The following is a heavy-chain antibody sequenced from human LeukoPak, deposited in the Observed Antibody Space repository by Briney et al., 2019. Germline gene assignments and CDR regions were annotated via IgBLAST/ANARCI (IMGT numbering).Heavy chain of an antibody. D-gene: IGHD3-3*01. Sequence: GGSLRLSCAASGFTFNNYAMSWVRQAPGRGLEWVSAITGSGGDTYHADSVRGRFTISGDNSKNTLYLQMNSLRAEDTALYYCAKGSRDSRPYYFDFWGQEILVTVSS. CDR1: GFTFNNYA. J-gene: IGHJ4*02. CDR2: ITGSGGDT. CDR3: AKGSRDSRPYYFDF. V-gene: IGHV3-23*01.